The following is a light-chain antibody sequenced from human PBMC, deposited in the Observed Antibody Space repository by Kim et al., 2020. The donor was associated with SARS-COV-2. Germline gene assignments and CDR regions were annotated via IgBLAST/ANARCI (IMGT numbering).Light chain of an antibody. J-gene: IGLJ3*02. CDR3: MIWHSSAWV. V-gene: IGLV5-45*03. CDR1: SGINVGTYR. Sequence: QSVLTQPSSLSASPGASASLTCTLRSGINVGTYRIYWYQQKPGSPPQYLLRYKSDSDKQQGSGVPSRFSGSKDASANAGILLISGLQSEDEADYYCMIWHSSAWVFGGVTQLTVL. CDR2: YKSDSDK.